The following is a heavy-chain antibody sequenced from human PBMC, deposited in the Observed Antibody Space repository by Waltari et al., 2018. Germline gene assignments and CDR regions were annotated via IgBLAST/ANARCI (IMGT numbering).Heavy chain of an antibody. V-gene: IGHV3-7*01. D-gene: IGHD6-13*01. Sequence: EVQLVESGGGLAQPGGSMRLSCEASGLSFSNYWMTWVRQASGKGPEWVANIKQDGSEKYYMDSVKGRFTISRDNAKNSLYLQMNNLRVEDTAVYYCTRGGRDSSWYWRDWGQGTLVTVSS. CDR2: IKQDGSEK. CDR1: GLSFSNYW. J-gene: IGHJ4*02. CDR3: TRGGRDSSWYWRD.